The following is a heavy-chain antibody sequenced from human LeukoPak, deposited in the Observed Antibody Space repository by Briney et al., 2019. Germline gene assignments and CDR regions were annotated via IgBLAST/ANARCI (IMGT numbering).Heavy chain of an antibody. CDR2: IYYSGST. D-gene: IGHD3-3*01. CDR1: GGSISSYY. V-gene: IGHV4-59*08. CDR3: ASTSFGVVTSFGMDV. J-gene: IGHJ6*02. Sequence: SETLSLTCTVPGGSISSYYWSWIRQPPGKGLEWIGYIYYSGSTNYNPSLKSRVTISVDTSKNQFSLKLSSVTAADTAVYYCASTSFGVVTSFGMDVWGQGTTVTVSS.